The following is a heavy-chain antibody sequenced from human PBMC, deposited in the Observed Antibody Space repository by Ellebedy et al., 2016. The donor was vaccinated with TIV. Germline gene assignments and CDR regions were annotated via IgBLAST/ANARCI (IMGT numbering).Heavy chain of an antibody. D-gene: IGHD2-2*01. CDR1: GGSISSYY. V-gene: IGHV4-59*08. J-gene: IGHJ4*02. CDR2: IYSSGST. Sequence: MPSETLSLTCTVSGGSISSYYWSWIRQPPGKGLEWIGYIYSSGSTNYNPSLKSRVTISVDTSKNQFSLKLSTVTAADTAVYYCAQSSGYQLPPDYWGQGTLVTVSS. CDR3: AQSSGYQLPPDY.